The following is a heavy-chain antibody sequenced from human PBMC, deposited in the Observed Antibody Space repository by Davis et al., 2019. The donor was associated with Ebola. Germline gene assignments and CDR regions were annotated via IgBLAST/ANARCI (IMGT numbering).Heavy chain of an antibody. CDR2: ISYDGSNK. J-gene: IGHJ3*02. D-gene: IGHD2-2*01. Sequence: PGGSLRLSCAASGFTFSSYAMHWVRQAPGKGREWVAVISYDGSNKYYADSVKGRFTISRDNSKNTLYLQMNSLRAEDTAVYYCAREYCSSTSCPDDAFDIWGQGTMVTVSS. V-gene: IGHV3-30-3*01. CDR3: AREYCSSTSCPDDAFDI. CDR1: GFTFSSYA.